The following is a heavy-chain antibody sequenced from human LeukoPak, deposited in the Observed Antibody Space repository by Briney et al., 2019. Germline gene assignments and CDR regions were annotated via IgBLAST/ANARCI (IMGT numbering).Heavy chain of an antibody. J-gene: IGHJ6*03. CDR2: IYHSGST. V-gene: IGHV4-38-2*02. CDR3: ARGLNLYYYYMDV. CDR1: GYSISSDYY. Sequence: SETLSLTCTVSGYSISSDYYWGWIRQPPGKGLEWIGSIYHSGSTYYNPSLKSRVTISVDTSKNQFSLNLTSVTAADTAVYYCARGLNLYYYYMDVWGKGTTVTVSS.